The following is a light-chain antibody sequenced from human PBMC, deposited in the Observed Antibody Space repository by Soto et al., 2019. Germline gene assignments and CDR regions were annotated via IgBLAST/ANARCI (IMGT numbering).Light chain of an antibody. CDR3: QQYNSYSPT. J-gene: IGKJ1*01. CDR1: QSISVW. V-gene: IGKV1-5*03. Sequence: DIQMTQSPSTLSASVGDRVTITCRASQSISVWLAWYQQKAGKAPNLLIYKASRLESGVPSRFSGSGSETEFPLTISGLQRGDSATYYCQQYNSYSPTFGQGTKVEVK. CDR2: KAS.